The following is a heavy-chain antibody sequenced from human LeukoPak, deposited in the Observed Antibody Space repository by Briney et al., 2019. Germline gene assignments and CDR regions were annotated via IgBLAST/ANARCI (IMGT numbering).Heavy chain of an antibody. J-gene: IGHJ4*02. V-gene: IGHV3-7*01. D-gene: IGHD6-13*01. CDR2: IKQDGSEK. CDR3: SRDSAGNDY. Sequence: GGSLRLSCAASGFTFSTYWMSWVRQAPGKGLEWVANIKQDGSEKYYVDSVKGRFTISRDNAKNSLYLQMNSLRAEDTAMYYCSRDSAGNDYWGQGTLVTVSS. CDR1: GFTFSTYW.